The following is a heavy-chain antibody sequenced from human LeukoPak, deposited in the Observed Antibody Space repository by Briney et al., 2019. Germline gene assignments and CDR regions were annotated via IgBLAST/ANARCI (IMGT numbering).Heavy chain of an antibody. V-gene: IGHV1-2*02. Sequence: ASXXVSCKASGYTFTGYYMHWVRQAPGQGLEWMGWINPNSGGTNYAQKFQGRVTMTRDTSISTAYMELSRLRSDDTAVYYCARVLGGPITIFGVVIDSDAFDIWGQGTMVTVSS. CDR3: ARVLGGPITIFGVVIDSDAFDI. CDR1: GYTFTGYY. CDR2: INPNSGGT. D-gene: IGHD3-3*01. J-gene: IGHJ3*02.